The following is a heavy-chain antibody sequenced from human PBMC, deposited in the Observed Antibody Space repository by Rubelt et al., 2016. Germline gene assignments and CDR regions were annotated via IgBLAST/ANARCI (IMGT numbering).Heavy chain of an antibody. Sequence: SCAASGFTFSDYSMHWVRQAPGKGPEWVALIWADGSSEHYADSVKGRFTITSDNSKDRLYLPMNSLRSEDTAVDFCAPDRGDCYDGRCDPGPGKDVWGQGTTVTVSS. J-gene: IGHJ6*02. D-gene: IGHD3-16*01. CDR2: IWADGSSE. CDR1: GFTFSDYS. CDR3: APDRGDCYDGRCDPGPGKDV. V-gene: IGHV3-33*01.